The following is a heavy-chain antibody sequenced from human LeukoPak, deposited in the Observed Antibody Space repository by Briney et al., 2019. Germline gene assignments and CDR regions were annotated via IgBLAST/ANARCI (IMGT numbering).Heavy chain of an antibody. CDR1: GYTFTGYY. CDR3: ARSPHILTGENFDY. V-gene: IGHV1-2*02. Sequence: GASVKVSCKASGYTFTGYYMHWVRQAPGQGLEWMGWININSGGTNYAQKFQDRGTMTRETSISTAYMELSRLRSHDTAVYYCARSPHILTGENFDYWGQGTLVTVSS. CDR2: ININSGGT. D-gene: IGHD3-9*01. J-gene: IGHJ4*02.